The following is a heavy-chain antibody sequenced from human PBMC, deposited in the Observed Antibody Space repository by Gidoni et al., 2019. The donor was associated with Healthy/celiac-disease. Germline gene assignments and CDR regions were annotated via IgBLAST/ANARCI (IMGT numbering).Heavy chain of an antibody. CDR3: ARDRIIAAAGFYYYYGMDV. Sequence: QVQRVESGGGVVQPGRSLSLSCAASGFTFSSYAMHWVRQAPAKGLEWVAVIWYDGSNKYYADSVKGRFTISRDNSKNTLYLQMNSLRAEDTAVYYCARDRIIAAAGFYYYYGMDVWGQGTTVTVSS. V-gene: IGHV3-33*01. D-gene: IGHD6-13*01. J-gene: IGHJ6*02. CDR2: IWYDGSNK. CDR1: GFTFSSYA.